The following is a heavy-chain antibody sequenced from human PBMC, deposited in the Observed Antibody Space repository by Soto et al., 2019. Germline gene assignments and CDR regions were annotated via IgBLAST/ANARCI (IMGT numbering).Heavy chain of an antibody. V-gene: IGHV3-43D*03. CDR1: GFTFDDYA. Sequence: GGSLRLSCAASGFTFDDYAMHWVRQAPGKGLEWVSLISWDCGSTYYADSVKGRFTISRDNSKNSLYLQMNSLRAEDTALYYCAKDSSSYYYYGMDVWGQGTTVTVSS. D-gene: IGHD6-6*01. CDR3: AKDSSSYYYYGMDV. CDR2: ISWDCGST. J-gene: IGHJ6*02.